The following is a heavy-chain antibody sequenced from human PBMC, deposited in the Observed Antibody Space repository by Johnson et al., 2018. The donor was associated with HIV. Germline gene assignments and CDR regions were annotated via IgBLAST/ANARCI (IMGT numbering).Heavy chain of an antibody. V-gene: IGHV3-30-3*01. CDR1: GFTFSSYA. Sequence: QVQLVESGGGVVQPGRSLRLSCAASGFTFSSYAMHWVRQAPGKGLEWVAVISYDGSNKYYADSVKGRCTISRDNSKNTLYLQMNSLRAEDTAVYYCARAGAVVITTEDAFDIWGQGTMVTVSS. D-gene: IGHD3-22*01. CDR2: ISYDGSNK. J-gene: IGHJ3*02. CDR3: ARAGAVVITTEDAFDI.